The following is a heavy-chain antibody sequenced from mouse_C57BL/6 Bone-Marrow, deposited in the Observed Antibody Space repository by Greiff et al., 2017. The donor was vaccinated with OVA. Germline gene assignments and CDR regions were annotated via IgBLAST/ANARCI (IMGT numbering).Heavy chain of an antibody. CDR3: ARLGLRY. CDR1: GYAFTNYL. Sequence: QVQLKESGAELVRPGTSVKVSCKASGYAFTNYLIEWVKQRPGQGLEWIGVINPGSGGTNYNEKFKGKATLTVDKSSSTAYMELNSLTSEDSAVYYCARLGLRYWGQGTTLTVSS. J-gene: IGHJ2*01. CDR2: INPGSGGT. V-gene: IGHV1-54*01. D-gene: IGHD2-4*01.